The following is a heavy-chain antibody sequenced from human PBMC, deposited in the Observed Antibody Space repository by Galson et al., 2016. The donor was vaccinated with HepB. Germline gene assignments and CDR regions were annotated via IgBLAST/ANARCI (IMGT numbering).Heavy chain of an antibody. CDR2: IKSKTHGGTT. CDR3: TASGSPGLDY. D-gene: IGHD3-10*01. Sequence: SLRLSCAASGFTFSNAWMTWVRQAPGKGLEWVGRIKSKTHGGTTDYAAPVKGRFTISRDYSKNTLYLQMNRLKTEDTAVYYCTASGSPGLDYWGQGTLVTVSS. J-gene: IGHJ4*02. V-gene: IGHV3-15*01. CDR1: GFTFSNAW.